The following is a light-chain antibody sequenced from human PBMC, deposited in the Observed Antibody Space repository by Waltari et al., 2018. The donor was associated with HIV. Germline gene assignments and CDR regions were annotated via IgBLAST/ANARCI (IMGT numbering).Light chain of an antibody. CDR2: EVS. CDR1: SSDVGRYNY. J-gene: IGLJ2*01. CDR3: NSYAGSNNVV. V-gene: IGLV2-8*01. Sequence: QSALTQPPSASGSPGQPVTISCTGTSSDVGRYNYVSWYQQHPGQAPKLLIYEVSKRPSGVPDRFSGSKSGNTASLTVSGLQAEDEADYYCNSYAGSNNVVFGGGTKVTVL.